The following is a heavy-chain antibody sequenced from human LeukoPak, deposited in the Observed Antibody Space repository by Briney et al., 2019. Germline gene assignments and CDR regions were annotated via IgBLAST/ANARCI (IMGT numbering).Heavy chain of an antibody. V-gene: IGHV3-7*01. CDR3: TKDRQGPNQHHMDV. Sequence: PGGSLRLSCAASGFNFSSLWMSCVRQAPGRGPEWVANINQDGGTTYYVASVKGRFTTSRDNAKNSLSLQMSSLRAEDTAVYYCTKDRQGPNQHHMDVWGKGTTVTVSS. CDR1: GFNFSSLW. D-gene: IGHD6-13*01. J-gene: IGHJ6*03. CDR2: INQDGGTT.